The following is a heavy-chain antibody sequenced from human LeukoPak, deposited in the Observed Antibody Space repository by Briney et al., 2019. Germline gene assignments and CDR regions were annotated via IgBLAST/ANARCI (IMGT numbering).Heavy chain of an antibody. J-gene: IGHJ4*02. V-gene: IGHV1-18*01. D-gene: IGHD4/OR15-4a*01. Sequence: ASVKVSCKASGYTFTSYGISWVRQAPGQGLEWMGWISAYNGNTNYAQKLQGRVTMTTDTSTSTAYMELRSLRSDDTAVYYCARDQLRDYIAPFGYWGQGTLVTVSS. CDR3: ARDQLRDYIAPFGY. CDR1: GYTFTSYG. CDR2: ISAYNGNT.